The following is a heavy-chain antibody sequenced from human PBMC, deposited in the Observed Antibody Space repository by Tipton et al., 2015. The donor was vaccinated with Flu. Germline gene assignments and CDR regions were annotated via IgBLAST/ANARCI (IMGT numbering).Heavy chain of an antibody. CDR3: ARSRIPEPSPFY. V-gene: IGHV4-38-2*01. CDR2: IHKTGYT. CDR1: GDSIGSPYY. Sequence: LRLSCSVSGDSIGSPYYWGWIRQPPGKGLEWIGNIHKTGYTYYNPSLTSRVTISVDTSKNQFSLKLSSVTAADTAVYYCARSRIPEPSPFYWGQGTRVTVSS. D-gene: IGHD1-14*01. J-gene: IGHJ4*02.